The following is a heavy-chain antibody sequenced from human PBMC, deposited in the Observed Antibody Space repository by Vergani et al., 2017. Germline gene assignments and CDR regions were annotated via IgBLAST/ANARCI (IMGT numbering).Heavy chain of an antibody. D-gene: IGHD3-10*01. CDR2: IYTSGST. Sequence: QVQLQQWGAGLLKPPQTLSLTCTVSGGSISSGSYYWSWIRQPAGKGLEWIGRIYTSGSTNYNPSLKSRVTISVDTSKNQFSLKLSSVTAADTAVYYCARDRGGENDYWGQGTLVTVSS. V-gene: IGHV4-61*02. CDR3: ARDRGGENDY. CDR1: GGSISSGSYY. J-gene: IGHJ4*02.